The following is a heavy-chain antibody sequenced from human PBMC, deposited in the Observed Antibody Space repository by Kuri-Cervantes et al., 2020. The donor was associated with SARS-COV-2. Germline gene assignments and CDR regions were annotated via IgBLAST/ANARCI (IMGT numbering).Heavy chain of an antibody. CDR1: GFTFSSYS. J-gene: IGHJ4*02. CDR3: ARDKDGVEEFDY. D-gene: IGHD5-24*01. CDR2: INTDGSHK. Sequence: GGSLRLSCAASGFTFSSYSMLWVRQAPGKGLEWVSSINTDGSHKNYADSVKGRFTISRDSAKSSLYLQMNSLRADDTALYYCARDKDGVEEFDYWGQGTLVTVSS. V-gene: IGHV3-21*01.